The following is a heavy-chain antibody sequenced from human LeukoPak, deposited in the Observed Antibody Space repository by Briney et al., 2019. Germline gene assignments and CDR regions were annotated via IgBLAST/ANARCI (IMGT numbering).Heavy chain of an antibody. CDR2: ISAYNGNT. CDR3: ATVKKGSSGYYFDY. Sequence: ASVKVSCKASGYTFTSYGISWVRQAPGQGLERMGWISAYNGNTIYAQKFQGRVTMTEDTSTDTAYMELSSLRSEDTAVYYCATVKKGSSGYYFDYWGQGTLVTVSS. V-gene: IGHV1-18*01. CDR1: GYTFTSYG. D-gene: IGHD3-22*01. J-gene: IGHJ4*02.